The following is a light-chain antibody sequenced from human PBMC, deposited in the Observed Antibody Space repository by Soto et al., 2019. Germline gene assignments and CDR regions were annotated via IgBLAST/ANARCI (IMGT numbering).Light chain of an antibody. CDR2: VAS. V-gene: IGKV3-15*01. CDR3: QQYNNSRIT. J-gene: IGKJ5*01. Sequence: EIVMTQSPATLSVSPGERATLSCRASQSVSSNLAWYQQKPGQAPRLLIYVASTRATGIPARFSGSGSGTEFTLTISSLQPEDFAVYYCQQYNNSRITFGQGTRLEMK. CDR1: QSVSSN.